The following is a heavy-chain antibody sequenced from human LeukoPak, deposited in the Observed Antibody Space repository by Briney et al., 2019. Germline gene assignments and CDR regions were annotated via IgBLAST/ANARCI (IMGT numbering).Heavy chain of an antibody. CDR2: ISSSSSYI. J-gene: IGHJ4*02. CDR3: AKDLWFGELSSCY. D-gene: IGHD3-10*01. V-gene: IGHV3-21*04. Sequence: PGGSLRLSCAASGFTFSSYSMNWVRQAPGKGLEWVSSISSSSSYIYYADSVKGRFTISRDNAKNTLYLQMNSLRAEDTAVYYCAKDLWFGELSSCYWGQGTLVTVSS. CDR1: GFTFSSYS.